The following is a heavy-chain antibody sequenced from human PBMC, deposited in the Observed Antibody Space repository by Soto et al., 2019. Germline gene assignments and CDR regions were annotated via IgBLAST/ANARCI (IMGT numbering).Heavy chain of an antibody. CDR2: IIPIFGTA. Sequence: QVQLVQSGAEVKKPGSSVKVSCKASGGTFSSYAISWVRQAPGQGLEWMGEIIPIFGTANYAQKFQGRVTITADESTSTAYMELSSLRSEDTAVYYCARDRSRCIAVTGTDAFGIWGQGTMVTVSS. CDR1: GGTFSSYA. V-gene: IGHV1-69*12. CDR3: ARDRSRCIAVTGTDAFGI. D-gene: IGHD6-19*01. J-gene: IGHJ3*02.